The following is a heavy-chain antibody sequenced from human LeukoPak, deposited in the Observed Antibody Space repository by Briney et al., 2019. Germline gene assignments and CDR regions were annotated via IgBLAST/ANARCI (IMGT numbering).Heavy chain of an antibody. CDR2: INPNSGGT. CDR1: GYTFSSYT. J-gene: IGHJ4*02. Sequence: GASVKVSCKASGYTFSSYTLSWLRQAPGQGLEWMGWINPNSGGTNYAQKFQGRVTMTRDTSISTAYMELSRLRSDDTAMYYCATEIRYYYGSGKALGYWGQGTLVTVSS. D-gene: IGHD3-10*01. V-gene: IGHV1-2*02. CDR3: ATEIRYYYGSGKALGY.